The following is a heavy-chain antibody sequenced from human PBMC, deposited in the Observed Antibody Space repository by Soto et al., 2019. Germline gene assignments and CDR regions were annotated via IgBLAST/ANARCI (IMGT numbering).Heavy chain of an antibody. D-gene: IGHD2-15*01. J-gene: IGHJ6*03. CDR1: GFHFSSYS. CDR3: ARDEGNCSGGSCYLLYYYMDV. V-gene: IGHV3-21*01. CDR2: ISSSSSYI. Sequence: GGSLRLSCAASGFHFSSYSMNWVRQAPGKGLEWVSSISSSSSYIYYADSVKGRFTISRDNAKNSLYLQMNSLRAEDTAVYYCARDEGNCSGGSCYLLYYYMDVWGKGTTVTVSS.